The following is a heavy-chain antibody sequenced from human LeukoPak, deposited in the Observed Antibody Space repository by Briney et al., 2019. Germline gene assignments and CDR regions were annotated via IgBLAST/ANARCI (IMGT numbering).Heavy chain of an antibody. Sequence: ASVKVSCKASGGTFSSYAISWVRQAPGQGLEWMGGIIPIFGTANYAQKFQGRVTITADKSTSTAYIELSSLRSEDTAVYYCARGRVGYGYNFDYWGQGTLVTVSS. V-gene: IGHV1-69*06. J-gene: IGHJ4*02. CDR1: GGTFSSYA. CDR3: ARGRVGYGYNFDY. D-gene: IGHD5-24*01. CDR2: IIPIFGTA.